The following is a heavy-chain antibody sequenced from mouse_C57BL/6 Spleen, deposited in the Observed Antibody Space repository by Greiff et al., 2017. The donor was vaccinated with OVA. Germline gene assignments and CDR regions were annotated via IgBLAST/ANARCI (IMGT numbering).Heavy chain of an antibody. CDR1: GYTFTDYY. D-gene: IGHD2-4*01. CDR2: INPNNGGT. V-gene: IGHV1-26*01. J-gene: IGHJ4*01. CDR3: ASIYYDYDGGDY. Sequence: EVKLQQSGPELVKPGASVKISCKASGYTFTDYYMNWVKQSHGKSLEWIGDINPNNGGTSYNQKFKGKATLTVDKSSSTAYMELRSLTSEDSAVYYCASIYYDYDGGDYWGQGTSVTVSS.